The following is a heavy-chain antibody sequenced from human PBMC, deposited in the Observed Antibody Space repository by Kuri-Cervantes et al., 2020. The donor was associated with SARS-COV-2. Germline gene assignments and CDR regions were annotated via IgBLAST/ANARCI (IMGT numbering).Heavy chain of an antibody. CDR2: IDPSSRYM. D-gene: IGHD6-6*01. CDR3: ARGLSRQLAEFDY. Sequence: GGSLRLSCAASGFTFSSHCMNWVRQAPGKGLEWVSSIDPSSRYMPYADSMKGRFTISRDNAKNSLYLQMNSLRAEDTAVYYCARGLSRQLAEFDYWGQGILVTVSS. CDR1: GFTFSSHC. J-gene: IGHJ4*02. V-gene: IGHV3-21*01.